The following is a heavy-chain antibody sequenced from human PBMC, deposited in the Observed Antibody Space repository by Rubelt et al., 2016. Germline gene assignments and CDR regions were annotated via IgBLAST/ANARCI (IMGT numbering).Heavy chain of an antibody. V-gene: IGHV3-30*04. CDR3: ASSSGWYFDY. Sequence: QVQLVESGGGVVQPGRSLRLSCAASGFTFSSYAMHWVRQAPGKGLEWVAVISYAGTNKYYADSVKGRFTSSRDNSKNTLYLQMNSLRAEDTAVYYCASSSGWYFDYWGQGTLVTVSS. J-gene: IGHJ4*02. CDR1: GFTFSSYA. CDR2: ISYAGTNK. D-gene: IGHD6-19*01.